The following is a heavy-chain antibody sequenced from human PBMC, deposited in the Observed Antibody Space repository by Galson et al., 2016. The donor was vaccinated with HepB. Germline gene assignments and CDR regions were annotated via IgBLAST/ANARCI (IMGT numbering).Heavy chain of an antibody. J-gene: IGHJ4*02. CDR2: ISYDGSNK. D-gene: IGHD2-21*01. CDR3: AKEAAPTVKSGSDVDY. Sequence: SLRLSCAASGFTFSNYAMHWVRQAPGKGLEWVAVISYDGSNKFYADSVKGRFTISRDNSKNTLYLQMNSLRDEDTAVYYCAKEAAPTVKSGSDVDYWGQGTLVTVSS. CDR1: GFTFSNYA. V-gene: IGHV3-30*18.